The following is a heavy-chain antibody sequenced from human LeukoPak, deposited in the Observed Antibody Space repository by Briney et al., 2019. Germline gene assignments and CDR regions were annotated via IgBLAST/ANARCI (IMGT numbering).Heavy chain of an antibody. D-gene: IGHD3-22*01. V-gene: IGHV4-61*02. CDR2: IYTSGST. CDR3: ARRGYYESSGQFYFDY. Sequence: SETLSLTCTVSGGSISSGSYYWSWIRQPAGKGLEWIGRIYTSGSTNYNPSLKSRVTISVDTSKNQFSLKLSSVTAADTAIYYCARRGYYESSGQFYFDYWGQGTLVTVSS. CDR1: GGSISSGSYY. J-gene: IGHJ4*02.